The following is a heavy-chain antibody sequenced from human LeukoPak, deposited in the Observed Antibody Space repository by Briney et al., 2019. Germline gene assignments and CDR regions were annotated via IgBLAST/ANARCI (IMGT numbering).Heavy chain of an antibody. V-gene: IGHV1-18*01. J-gene: IGHJ6*03. CDR1: GYTFISYG. Sequence: ASVKVSCKASGYTFISYGISWVRQAPGQGLEWMGWISAYNGNTNYAQKLQGRVTMTTDTSTSTAYMELRSLRSDDTAVYYCARAISAYGDYYYYYMDVWGKGTTVTVSS. D-gene: IGHD4-17*01. CDR2: ISAYNGNT. CDR3: ARAISAYGDYYYYYMDV.